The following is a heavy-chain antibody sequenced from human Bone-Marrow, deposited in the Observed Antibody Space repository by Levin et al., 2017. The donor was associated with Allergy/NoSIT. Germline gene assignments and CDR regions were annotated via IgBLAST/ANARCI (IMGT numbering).Heavy chain of an antibody. V-gene: IGHV3-48*02. CDR2: ITSRTDSV. J-gene: IGHJ4*02. CDR3: ARDTWGGPDY. Sequence: GGSLRLSCAASGFTISNYGMNWVRQAPGKGLEWLSYITSRTDSVYYADSVKGRFTVSRDIAKNSLYLQMNSLRDEDTALYYCARDTWGGPDYWGQGTLVTVSS. CDR1: GFTISNYG. D-gene: IGHD1-26*01.